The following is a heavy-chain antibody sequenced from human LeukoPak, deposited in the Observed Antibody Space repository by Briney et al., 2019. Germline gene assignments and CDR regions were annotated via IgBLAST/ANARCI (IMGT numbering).Heavy chain of an antibody. D-gene: IGHD4-17*01. V-gene: IGHV1-18*01. CDR2: ISPYNANT. Sequence: ASVKVSCKASGYTFSTIGISWVRQAPGQGLEWVGWISPYNANTNYARRFQGRVTMTADSSASTVYMELRSLRSDDTAVYYCAREAFYGDYVSYWFDPWGQGTLVTVSS. CDR1: GYTFSTIG. CDR3: AREAFYGDYVSYWFDP. J-gene: IGHJ5*02.